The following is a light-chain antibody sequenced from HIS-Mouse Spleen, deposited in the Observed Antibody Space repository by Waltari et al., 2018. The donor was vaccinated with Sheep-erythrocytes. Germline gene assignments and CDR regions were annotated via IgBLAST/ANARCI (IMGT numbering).Light chain of an antibody. CDR1: KLGDKY. J-gene: IGLJ2*01. CDR3: QAWDSSTAWNVV. Sequence: SYELTQPPSVSVSTGQTASITCSGDKLGDKYACWYQQKPAQSPVLVIYQDSKRPSGIPERFSGSKSGNTATLTISGTQAMDEADYYCQAWDSSTAWNVVFGGGTKLTVL. V-gene: IGLV3-1*01. CDR2: QDS.